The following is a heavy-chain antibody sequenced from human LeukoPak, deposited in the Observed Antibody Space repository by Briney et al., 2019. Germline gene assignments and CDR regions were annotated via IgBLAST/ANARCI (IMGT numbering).Heavy chain of an antibody. Sequence: KWWTWVRQPPGKGLECIGEVSHSGITNYNPSLRSRVTISINRSKKEFSLQPSSVTATDMAVCYCAAPKFGGVFIMKSLHRGQGTLVTVSS. D-gene: IGHD3-16*01. CDR2: VSHSGIT. CDR3: AAPKFGGVFIMKSLH. CDR1: KW. J-gene: IGHJ4*02. V-gene: IGHV4-4*02.